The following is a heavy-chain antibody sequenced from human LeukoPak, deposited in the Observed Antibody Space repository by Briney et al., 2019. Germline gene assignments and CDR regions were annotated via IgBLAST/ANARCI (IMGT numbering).Heavy chain of an antibody. CDR2: ISSSSSYI. CDR1: GFTFSSYS. J-gene: IGHJ4*02. CDR3: ASDPLVDIVATGYFDY. Sequence: GGSLRLSCAASGFTFSSYSMNWVRQAPGKGLEWVSSISSSSSYIYYADSVKGRFTISRDNAKNSLYLQMNSLRAEDTAVYYCASDPLVDIVATGYFDYWGQGTLVTVSS. D-gene: IGHD5-12*01. V-gene: IGHV3-21*01.